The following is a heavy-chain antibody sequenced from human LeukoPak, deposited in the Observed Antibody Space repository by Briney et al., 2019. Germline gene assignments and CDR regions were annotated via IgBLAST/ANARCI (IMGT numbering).Heavy chain of an antibody. D-gene: IGHD1-1*01. V-gene: IGHV4-34*01. J-gene: IGHJ4*02. Sequence: SETLSLTCAVYGGSFSGYYWSWIRQPPGKGLEWTGEINHSGSTNYNPSLKSRVTISVDTSKNQFSLKLSSVTAADTAVYYCARARGGYIEDWGQGTLVTVSS. CDR3: ARARGGYIED. CDR1: GGSFSGYY. CDR2: INHSGST.